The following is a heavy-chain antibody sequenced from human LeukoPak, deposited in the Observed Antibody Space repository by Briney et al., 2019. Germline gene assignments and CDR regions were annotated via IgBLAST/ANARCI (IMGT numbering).Heavy chain of an antibody. CDR3: ARLNNWGSEYYFDY. V-gene: IGHV4-59*08. D-gene: IGHD7-27*01. J-gene: IGHJ4*02. CDR2: IYYTGST. Sequence: SETLPLTCTVSGGSISSYYWSWIRQPPGKGLEWIGYIYYTGSTKYNPSLKSRVTISVDTSKNQFSVKLSSVTAADTSVYYCARLNNWGSEYYFDYWGQGTLVTASS. CDR1: GGSISSYY.